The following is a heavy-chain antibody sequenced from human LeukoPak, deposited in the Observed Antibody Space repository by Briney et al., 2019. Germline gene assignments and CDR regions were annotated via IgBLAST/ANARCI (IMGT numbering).Heavy chain of an antibody. V-gene: IGHV4-59*08. CDR3: ARLWDSSSSLDY. CDR1: GFTFSSYS. CDR2: IYYSGGT. Sequence: GSLRLSCAASGFTFSSYSMNWVRQPPGKGLGLEWIGYIYYSGGTNYNPSLKSRVTISIDTSKNQVSLKLSSVTAADTAVYYCARLWDSSSSLDYWGQGTLVTVSS. J-gene: IGHJ4*02. D-gene: IGHD6-6*01.